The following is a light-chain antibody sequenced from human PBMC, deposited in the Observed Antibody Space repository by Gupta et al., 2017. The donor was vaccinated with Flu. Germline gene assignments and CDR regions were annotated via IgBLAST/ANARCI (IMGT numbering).Light chain of an antibody. J-gene: IGLJ2*01. CDR1: SSDVGSDNL. CDR3: CSYAGSSTLV. CDR2: EVT. V-gene: IGLV2-23*02. Sequence: ITISCTGTSSDVGSDNLVSWYQQHPGKAPKLMIYEVTKRPSGVSDRFSGSKSGNTASLTISGLQAEDEADYYCCSYAGSSTLVFGGGTKLTVL.